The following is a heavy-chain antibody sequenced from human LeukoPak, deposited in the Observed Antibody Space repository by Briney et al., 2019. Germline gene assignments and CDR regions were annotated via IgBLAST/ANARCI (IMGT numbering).Heavy chain of an antibody. J-gene: IGHJ4*02. CDR1: GYTFTCYY. V-gene: IGHV1-2*02. CDR3: ATDSCQWLGGAYFAY. Sequence: ASVKVSYKASGYTFTCYYMEWVRQARGQGVGWMGWINANSARTNYAQKFQRRVTMTTDSSISTAYMELSRLTSDDTAVYYCATDSCQWLGGAYFAYCGQGTLVTVPS. CDR2: INANSART. D-gene: IGHD6-19*01.